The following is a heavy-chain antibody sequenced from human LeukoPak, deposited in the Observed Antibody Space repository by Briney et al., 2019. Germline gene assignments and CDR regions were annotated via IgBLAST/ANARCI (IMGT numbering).Heavy chain of an antibody. CDR2: INSDGSIT. J-gene: IGHJ4*02. Sequence: GVSLRLSCAASGFTLSSYWMHWVRQAPGKGLVWVSRINSDGSITSYADSVKGRFTISRDNAKNTLYLQMNSLRAEDTAVYYCARSSGSYYGYWGQGTLVTVSS. CDR1: GFTLSSYW. V-gene: IGHV3-74*01. CDR3: ARSSGSYYGY. D-gene: IGHD1-26*01.